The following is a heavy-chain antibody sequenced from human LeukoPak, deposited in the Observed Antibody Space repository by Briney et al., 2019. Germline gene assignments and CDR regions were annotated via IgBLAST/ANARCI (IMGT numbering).Heavy chain of an antibody. J-gene: IGHJ4*02. Sequence: GASVKVSCKTSGYTFTSYGISWLRQAPGQGLEWLGWVSGYNGNTNCAQKFQGRVTMTTDTPTSTAYMDLRSLRSDDTAVYYCAVHDFYSGGYYFDYWGQGTLVTVSS. CDR2: VSGYNGNT. D-gene: IGHD3-3*01. CDR3: AVHDFYSGGYYFDY. V-gene: IGHV1-18*01. CDR1: GYTFTSYG.